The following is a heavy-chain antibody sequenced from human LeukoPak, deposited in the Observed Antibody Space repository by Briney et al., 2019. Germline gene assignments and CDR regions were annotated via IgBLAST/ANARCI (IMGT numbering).Heavy chain of an antibody. J-gene: IGHJ4*02. CDR2: ISGNGATT. CDR3: VKVSNSDCNMFFDN. Sequence: GGSLRLSCAAAGFTFSNYVLNWVRQAPGKGLEWVSTISGNGATTHYVDSVKGRFTISRDNSKNTLFLQMDSLRAEDTAVYHCVKVSNSDCNMFFDNWGQGTLVTVSS. CDR1: GFTFSNYV. D-gene: IGHD2-21*02. V-gene: IGHV3-23*01.